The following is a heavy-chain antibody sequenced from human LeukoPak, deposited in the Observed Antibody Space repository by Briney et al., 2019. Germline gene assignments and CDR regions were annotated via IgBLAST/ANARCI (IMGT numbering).Heavy chain of an antibody. CDR3: AAGLGAAAGLYYYYYMDV. Sequence: GTSVKVSCKASGFTFTSSAMQWVRQARGQRLELIGWIVVGSGNTNYAQKFQERGTINRDMSTSTAYMELSSLRSEDTAVYYCAAGLGAAAGLYYYYYMDVWGKGTTVTVSS. V-gene: IGHV1-58*02. CDR2: IVVGSGNT. D-gene: IGHD6-13*01. J-gene: IGHJ6*03. CDR1: GFTFTSSA.